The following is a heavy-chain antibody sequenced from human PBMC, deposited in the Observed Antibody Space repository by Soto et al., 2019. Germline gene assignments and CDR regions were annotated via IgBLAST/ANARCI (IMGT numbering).Heavy chain of an antibody. D-gene: IGHD6-19*01. CDR2: ISGNSGSI. CDR1: GFTFSSYA. V-gene: IGHV3-23*01. Sequence: GGSLRLSCAASGFTFSSYAMCWVRQAPEKGLEWVSAISGNSGSIAYADSVKGRFTISRDNAKNTLYLQMNSLRAEDTALYYCAKDIGYSSGWYYFDYWGQGTLVTVS. CDR3: AKDIGYSSGWYYFDY. J-gene: IGHJ4*02.